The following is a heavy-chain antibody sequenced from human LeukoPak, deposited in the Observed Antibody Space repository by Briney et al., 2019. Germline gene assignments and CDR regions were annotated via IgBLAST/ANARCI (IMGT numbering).Heavy chain of an antibody. Sequence: PSETLSLTCTVSGGSISSYYWSWIRQPAGKGLEWIGRIYTSGSTNYNPSLESRVTMSVDTSKNQFSLKLSSVTAADTAVYYCARDISIAVAGTVNDYWGQGTLVTVSS. CDR2: IYTSGST. CDR3: ARDISIAVAGTVNDY. V-gene: IGHV4-4*07. D-gene: IGHD6-19*01. CDR1: GGSISSYY. J-gene: IGHJ4*02.